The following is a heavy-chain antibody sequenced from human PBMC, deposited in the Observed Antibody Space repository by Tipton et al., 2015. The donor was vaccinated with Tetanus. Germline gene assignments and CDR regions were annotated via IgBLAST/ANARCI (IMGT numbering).Heavy chain of an antibody. D-gene: IGHD2-8*01. Sequence: AGLVKPSETLSLTCAVSGGSLSGHFWSWVRQTPGKGLEWIGEITPRGSTSYNPSLKSRVTISVDSSKNQFSLKLTSLTAADTAVYYCARRLIQNWCDPWGQGTLVTVSS. J-gene: IGHJ5*02. V-gene: IGHV4-34*01. CDR3: ARRLIQNWCDP. CDR1: GGSLSGHF. CDR2: ITPRGST.